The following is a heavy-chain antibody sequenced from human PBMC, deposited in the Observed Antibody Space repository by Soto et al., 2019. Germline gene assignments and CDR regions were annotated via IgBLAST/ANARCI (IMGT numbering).Heavy chain of an antibody. V-gene: IGHV1-18*01. J-gene: IGHJ4*02. CDR1: GYTFTSYG. Sequence: QVQLVQSGAEVKKPGASVKVSCKASGYTFTSYGISWVRQAPGQGLEWMGWISAYNGNTNYAQKLQGRGTMTTDTSTSTGYMELRSLRSDDTAVYYCASFSDYYDSSGHRSPYFDYWGQGTLVTVSS. D-gene: IGHD3-22*01. CDR3: ASFSDYYDSSGHRSPYFDY. CDR2: ISAYNGNT.